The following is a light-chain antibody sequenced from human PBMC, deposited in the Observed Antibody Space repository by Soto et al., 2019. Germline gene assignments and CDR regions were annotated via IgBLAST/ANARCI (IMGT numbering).Light chain of an antibody. Sequence: DIQMTQSPSSLSASVGDRVTITCRASQIISNYLNWYQQKPGKAPKLLMYAASSLQSGVPSRFGGSGSGTDFTLTISSLQPEDFATYYCQQSYSTPRTFGQGTKVEIK. CDR1: QIISNY. J-gene: IGKJ1*01. CDR2: AAS. CDR3: QQSYSTPRT. V-gene: IGKV1-39*01.